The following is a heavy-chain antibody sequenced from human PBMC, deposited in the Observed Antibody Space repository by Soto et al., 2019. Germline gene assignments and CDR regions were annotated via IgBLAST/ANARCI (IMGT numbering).Heavy chain of an antibody. CDR2: MIPIFGTA. V-gene: IGHV1-69*01. J-gene: IGHJ5*02. D-gene: IGHD2-15*01. CDR3: ARAGVVVVVAATTHKYNWFDP. CDR1: GGTFSSYA. Sequence: QVQLVQSGAEVKKPGSSVKVSCKASGGTFSSYAISWVRQAPGQGLEWMGGMIPIFGTANYAQKFQGRVTITADESTSTAYMELSSLRSEDTAVYYCARAGVVVVVAATTHKYNWFDPWGQGTLVTVSP.